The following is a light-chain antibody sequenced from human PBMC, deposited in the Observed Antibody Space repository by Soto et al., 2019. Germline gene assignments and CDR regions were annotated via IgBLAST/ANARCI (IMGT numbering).Light chain of an antibody. V-gene: IGKV1-27*01. CDR2: AAS. J-gene: IGKJ1*01. CDR1: QGMSSY. Sequence: DIQMTQSPSSLSASVGDRVTITCRASQGMSSYLAWYQQKPGKVPKVLIYAASTLHSGVPSRFSGSGSGTEFTLTIINVQPEDVATYYCQKYYSAPETFGQGTKVEIK. CDR3: QKYYSAPET.